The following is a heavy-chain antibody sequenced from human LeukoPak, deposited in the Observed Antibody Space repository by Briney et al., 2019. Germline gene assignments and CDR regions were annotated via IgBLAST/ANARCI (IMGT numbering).Heavy chain of an antibody. CDR1: GFTFSSYE. Sequence: TGGSLRLSCAASGFTFSSYEMNWVRQAPGKGLEWVSYISSSGSTIYYADSVKGRFTISRDNSKNTLYLQMNSLRAEDTAVYYCAKDTVAAVAVPYWGQGTLVTVSS. V-gene: IGHV3-48*03. CDR2: ISSSGSTI. J-gene: IGHJ4*02. CDR3: AKDTVAAVAVPY. D-gene: IGHD6-19*01.